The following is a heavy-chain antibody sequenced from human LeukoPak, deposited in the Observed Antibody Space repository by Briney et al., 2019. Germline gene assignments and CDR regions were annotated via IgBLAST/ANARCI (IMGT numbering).Heavy chain of an antibody. CDR1: GGSISSHY. CDR3: ARAHYYDFWSGYYIGAFDI. J-gene: IGHJ3*02. CDR2: IYYSGST. V-gene: IGHV4-59*11. D-gene: IGHD3-3*01. Sequence: SETLSLTCTVSGGSISSHYWSWIRQPPGKGLEWIGYIYYSGSTNYNPSLKGRVTISVDTSKNQFSLKLSSVTAADTAVYYCARAHYYDFWSGYYIGAFDIWGQGTMVTVSS.